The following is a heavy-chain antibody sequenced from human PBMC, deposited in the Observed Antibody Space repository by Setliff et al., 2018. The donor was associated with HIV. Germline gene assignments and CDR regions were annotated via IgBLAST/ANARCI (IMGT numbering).Heavy chain of an antibody. Sequence: GGSLRLSCQASDLAFSSYAMSWVRQAPGKGLEWVSIASPSGGTTYYADSVKGRFTISRDNSKSNLYLQMNSLKTEDTAVYYRAKPRRYNTYYFDHWGQGTLVAVSS. CDR1: DLAFSSYA. CDR2: ASPSGGTT. V-gene: IGHV3-23*01. D-gene: IGHD3-3*01. CDR3: AKPRRYNTYYFDH. J-gene: IGHJ4*02.